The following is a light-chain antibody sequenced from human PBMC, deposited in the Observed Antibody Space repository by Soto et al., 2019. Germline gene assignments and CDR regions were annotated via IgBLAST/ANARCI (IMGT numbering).Light chain of an antibody. Sequence: EIVMTQSPATLSVSPGERATLSCRASQNVTSNLAWYQQKPGQTPRLLIFGAATRATGVPARFSGSGSGTEFTITISSLQSEDFAVYYCQQYNNWPRTFGQGTKLEIK. CDR1: QNVTSN. J-gene: IGKJ2*01. V-gene: IGKV3-15*01. CDR2: GAA. CDR3: QQYNNWPRT.